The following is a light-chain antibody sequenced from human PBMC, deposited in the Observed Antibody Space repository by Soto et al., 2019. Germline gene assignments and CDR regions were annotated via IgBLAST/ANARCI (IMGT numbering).Light chain of an antibody. Sequence: EIVFTQSPATLSVSPGGRATLSCRASQSISDTLAWYQQKPGQAPRLLIYGASTRATGIPARFSGSGSGTEFTLTISSLQSEDFAVYYCQQYNNWWGITFGQGTRLEIK. CDR3: QQYNNWWGIT. V-gene: IGKV3-15*01. J-gene: IGKJ5*01. CDR2: GAS. CDR1: QSISDT.